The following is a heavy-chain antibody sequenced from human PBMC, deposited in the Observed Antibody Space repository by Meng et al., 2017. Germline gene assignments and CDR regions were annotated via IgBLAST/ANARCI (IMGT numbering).Heavy chain of an antibody. Sequence: EVQLVAHGGRFLKPGGSLRRYCVVSGLSFTDAWMSWVRQAAGKGLEWVGRIKRNRDGGTIAYAARVKGRFTISRDESKNTLYLQMDSLITEDTAVYFCATGAAAADHWGQGTLVTVSS. CDR2: IKRNRDGGTI. D-gene: IGHD6-13*01. V-gene: IGHV3-15*01. CDR1: GLSFTDAW. J-gene: IGHJ4*02. CDR3: ATGAAAADH.